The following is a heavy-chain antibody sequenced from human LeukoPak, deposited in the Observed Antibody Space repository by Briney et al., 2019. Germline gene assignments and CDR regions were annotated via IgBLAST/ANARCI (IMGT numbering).Heavy chain of an antibody. D-gene: IGHD3-22*01. CDR1: GFTFSSYA. CDR3: AKDDDSTGYPSYYFDY. V-gene: IGHV3-23*01. J-gene: IGHJ4*02. CDR2: ISGSGGST. Sequence: GGSLRLSCAASGFTFSSYAMSWVRQAPGKGLEWVSGISGSGGSTYYAVSVKGRFTISRDNSKNTLYLQMNSLRAEDAAVYYCAKDDDSTGYPSYYFDYWGQGTLVTVSS.